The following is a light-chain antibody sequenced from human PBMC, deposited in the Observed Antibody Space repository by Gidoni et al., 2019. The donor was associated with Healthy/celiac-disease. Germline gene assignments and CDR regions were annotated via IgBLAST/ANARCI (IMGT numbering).Light chain of an antibody. Sequence: DIQIPHSPSTLSASVGDRVTITCRASQSISSWLAWYQQKPGKAPKLLIYKASSLESGVPSRFSGSGSGTEFTLTISSLQPDDFATYYCQQYNSYPLTFGGGTKVEIK. CDR2: KAS. CDR1: QSISSW. CDR3: QQYNSYPLT. J-gene: IGKJ4*01. V-gene: IGKV1-5*03.